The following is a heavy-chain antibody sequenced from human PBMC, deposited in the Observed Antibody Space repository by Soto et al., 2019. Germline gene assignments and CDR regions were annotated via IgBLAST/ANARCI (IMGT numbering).Heavy chain of an antibody. CDR3: ASTRRDGYNNYYYYYGMDV. CDR1: GGSISSYY. D-gene: IGHD5-12*01. V-gene: IGHV4-59*08. Sequence: SETLSLTCTVSGGSISSYYWSWIRQPPGKGLEWIGYIYYSGSTNYNPSLKSRVTISVDTSKNQFSLKLNSMTAADTAVYYCASTRRDGYNNYYYYYGMDVWGQGTTVTVSS. CDR2: IYYSGST. J-gene: IGHJ6*02.